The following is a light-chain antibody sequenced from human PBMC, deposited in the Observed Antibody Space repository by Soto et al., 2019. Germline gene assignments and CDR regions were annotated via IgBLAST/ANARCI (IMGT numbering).Light chain of an antibody. CDR1: RDIGSD. J-gene: IGKJ1*01. CDR3: LQDHDDSWT. Sequence: ATQMTQSPSSLSASVGDRITITCRASRDIGSDLSWYQQKPGKAPTLLISDASNLQSGVPSRFRGSRSGTEFTLTVSSLPPEDFPTYYGLQDHDDSWTFGQGTKVDIK. CDR2: DAS. V-gene: IGKV1-6*01.